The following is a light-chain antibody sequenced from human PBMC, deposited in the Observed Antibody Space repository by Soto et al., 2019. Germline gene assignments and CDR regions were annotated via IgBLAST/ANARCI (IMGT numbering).Light chain of an antibody. J-gene: IGKJ1*01. V-gene: IGKV3-20*01. CDR2: GAS. Sequence: EIVLTQSPGTLSLSPGERATLSCRASQSVSSNYLAWYQQKPGQAPRLLIYGASTRATGIPDRFSGGGSGTDFTLTISRLEPEDFAVYYCHQYGSSPQTFGQGTKVDIK. CDR1: QSVSSNY. CDR3: HQYGSSPQT.